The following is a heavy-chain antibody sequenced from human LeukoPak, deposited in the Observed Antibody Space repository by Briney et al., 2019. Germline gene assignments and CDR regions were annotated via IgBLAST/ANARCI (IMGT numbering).Heavy chain of an antibody. D-gene: IGHD3-10*02. CDR1: GFPFSDFS. J-gene: IGHJ4*02. CDR3: AKQPYARSLGE. V-gene: IGHV3-23*01. Sequence: GGSLRLSCATSGFPFSDFSMTWVRQAPGKGLEWISTTNSGGTTTYYAESVKGRFTISRDNFKNALYLQMSSLRVEDTAIYYCAKQPYARSLGEGGPGTLVTVSS. CDR2: TNSGGTTT.